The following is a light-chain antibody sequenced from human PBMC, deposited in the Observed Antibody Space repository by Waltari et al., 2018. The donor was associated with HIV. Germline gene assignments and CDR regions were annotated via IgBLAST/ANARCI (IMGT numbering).Light chain of an antibody. J-gene: IGLJ3*02. CDR3: QSYDNKLSGNWV. V-gene: IGLV1-40*01. Sequence: QSVLTQLPSVYGAPGDTVSIPRTARSSHTGAGYVVHWYPQLPGTAPKLLVFGSHYRPAGVPDRFSGSKSGTSASLAITGLQAEDEAYYYCQSYDNKLSGNWVFGGGTKLTVL. CDR2: GSH. CDR1: SSHTGAGYV.